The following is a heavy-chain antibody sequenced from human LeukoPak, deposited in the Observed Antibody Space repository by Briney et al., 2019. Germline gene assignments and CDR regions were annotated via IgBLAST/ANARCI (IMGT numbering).Heavy chain of an antibody. D-gene: IGHD6-19*01. V-gene: IGHV4-59*01. CDR1: GGSISIYY. CDR3: ARDRDGSAWYTFDY. Sequence: SSETLSLTCTVSGGSISIYYWSWIRQSPGKGLEWIGYICYSGTTNYNPSLKSRVTISVDTSRKQFSLKLSSVTAADTAFYYCARDRDGSAWYTFDYWGQGTLVTVSS. CDR2: ICYSGTT. J-gene: IGHJ4*02.